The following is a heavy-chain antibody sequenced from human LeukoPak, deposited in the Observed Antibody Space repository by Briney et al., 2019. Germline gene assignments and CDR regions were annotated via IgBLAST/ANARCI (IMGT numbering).Heavy chain of an antibody. J-gene: IGHJ4*02. Sequence: SGPTLVNPTQTLTLTCTFSGFSLSTSGVGVGWIRQPPGKALEWLALIYWDDDKRYSPSLKSRLTITKDTSKNQVVLTMTNMDPVDTATYYCSRLLRYFDCFDYWGQGTLVTVSP. CDR2: IYWDDDK. V-gene: IGHV2-5*02. D-gene: IGHD3-9*01. CDR1: GFSLSTSGVG. CDR3: SRLLRYFDCFDY.